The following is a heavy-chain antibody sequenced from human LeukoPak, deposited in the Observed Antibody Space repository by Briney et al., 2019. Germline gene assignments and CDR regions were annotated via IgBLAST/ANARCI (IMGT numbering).Heavy chain of an antibody. CDR2: ISSNGGST. J-gene: IGHJ4*02. CDR1: GFTFSSYA. Sequence: PGGTLRLSCAASGFTFSSYAMHWVRQAPGKGLEYVSAISSNGGSTYYANSVKGRFTISRDNSKNTLYLQMNSLRAEDTAVYYCARVPPGSAQFDYWGQGTLVTVSS. CDR3: ARVPPGSAQFDY. D-gene: IGHD3-10*01. V-gene: IGHV3-64*01.